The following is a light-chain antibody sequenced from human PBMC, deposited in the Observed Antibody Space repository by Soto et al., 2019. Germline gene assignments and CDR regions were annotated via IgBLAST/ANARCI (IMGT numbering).Light chain of an antibody. V-gene: IGLV1-44*01. Sequence: QSLLTQPPSASGTPGQRASISCPGGSSNIGSNAGNWYRQVPGAAPKLLVYKNDQRASGVPDRFSGSKSGAAASLAISGLQSEDEADYFCATWDDRLDVPVFGGGTKLTVL. CDR1: SSNIGSNA. J-gene: IGLJ2*01. CDR3: ATWDDRLDVPV. CDR2: KND.